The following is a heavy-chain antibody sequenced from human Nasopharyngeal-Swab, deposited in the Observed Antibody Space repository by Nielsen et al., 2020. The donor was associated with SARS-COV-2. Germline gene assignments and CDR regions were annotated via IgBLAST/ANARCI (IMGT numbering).Heavy chain of an antibody. V-gene: IGHV3-72*01. Sequence: GESLKISCAASGFTFSDHYMDWVRQAPGTGLEWVGRTRNKANSYTREYAASVKGRFNISRDASKNSMYLQMNSLKTEDTAIYYCARVTSSGGYSFDYWGQGTLVTVSS. CDR2: TRNKANSYTR. CDR3: ARVTSSGGYSFDY. CDR1: GFTFSDHY. J-gene: IGHJ4*02. D-gene: IGHD1-26*01.